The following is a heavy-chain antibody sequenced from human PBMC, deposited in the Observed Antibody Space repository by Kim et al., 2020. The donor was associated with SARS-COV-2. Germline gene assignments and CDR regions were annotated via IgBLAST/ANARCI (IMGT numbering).Heavy chain of an antibody. J-gene: IGHJ4*02. Sequence: SETLSLTCTVSGGSISSSNYYWDWIRQPPGKGLEWIGSVFHSGNTYYNPSLKSRVTISVDTSKNQFSLKLSSVTAADTAVYYCARRSGLYHFDSWGQGTLVTVSS. CDR3: ARRSGLYHFDS. CDR2: VFHSGNT. CDR1: GGSISSSNYY. V-gene: IGHV4-39*01. D-gene: IGHD3-3*01.